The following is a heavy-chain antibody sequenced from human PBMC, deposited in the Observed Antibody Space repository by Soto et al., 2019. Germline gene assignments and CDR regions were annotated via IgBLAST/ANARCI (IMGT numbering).Heavy chain of an antibody. J-gene: IGHJ4*02. V-gene: IGHV3-33*01. D-gene: IGHD3-3*01. CDR3: ARWDLEW. Sequence: QVQLVESGGGVVQPGRSLRLSCAASGFTFSHHGIQWVRQAPGKGLEWVAVIWYDGSLKYYGDSVQGRFTVSRDNSKNTVYLQMNSLRVEYTAVYYCARWDLEWWGQGPLVTVSS. CDR1: GFTFSHHG. CDR2: IWYDGSLK.